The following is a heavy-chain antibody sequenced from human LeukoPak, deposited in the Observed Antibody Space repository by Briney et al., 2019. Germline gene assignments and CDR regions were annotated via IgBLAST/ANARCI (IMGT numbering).Heavy chain of an antibody. CDR1: GGSFSGYY. Sequence: SETLSLTCAVYGGSFSGYYWSWIRQPPGKGLEWIGEINHSGSTNYNPSLKSRVTISVDTSKNQFSLKLSSVTAADTAVYYCAREKGYCSGGSCYYYYYMDVWGEGTTVTISS. V-gene: IGHV4-34*01. D-gene: IGHD2-15*01. J-gene: IGHJ6*03. CDR2: INHSGST. CDR3: AREKGYCSGGSCYYYYYMDV.